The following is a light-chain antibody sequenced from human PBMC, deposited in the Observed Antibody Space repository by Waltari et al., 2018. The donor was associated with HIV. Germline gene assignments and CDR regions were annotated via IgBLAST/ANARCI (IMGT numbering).Light chain of an antibody. CDR1: QSLLFGSNNKNR. CDR3: QQFSLSPPLT. Sequence: DIVMTQSPDSLSVSLGERATINCKSSQSLLFGSNNKNRLAWYQQRPGQPPKLLISWAATRESGVPDRVSGSGYGTDLTLTINSLQAEDVAVYYCQQFSLSPPLTFGGGTKVEIK. CDR2: WAA. J-gene: IGKJ4*01. V-gene: IGKV4-1*01.